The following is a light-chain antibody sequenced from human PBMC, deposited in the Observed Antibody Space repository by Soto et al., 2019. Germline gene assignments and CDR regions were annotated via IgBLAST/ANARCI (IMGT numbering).Light chain of an antibody. CDR2: DVN. J-gene: IGLJ1*01. CDR1: SNDVGGNNF. V-gene: IGLV2-11*01. CDR3: CTYAGNFTFYA. Sequence: ARTQPGSVSGSPGQPVTIYCSGTSNDVGGNNFVSWYQQHPGKAPKLMISDVNKRPSGVPDRFSGSKSGNTASLTISGLQAEDEADYYCCTYAGNFTFYAFGPGTTLTVL.